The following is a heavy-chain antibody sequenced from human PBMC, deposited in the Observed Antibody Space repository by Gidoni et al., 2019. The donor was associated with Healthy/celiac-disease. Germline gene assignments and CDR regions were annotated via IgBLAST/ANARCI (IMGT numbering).Heavy chain of an antibody. V-gene: IGHV4-4*02. Sequence: QVQLKQSGPGLVKPSGTLSLTCPVPVGSLSSRNAWSWVRQPPGQGLEWIGESAHSGSTNYHPSLKSRVTISVDKSKNQFSLKLGSGTAADTAVYYCAARGGIGGYSGYGKAARWGPFDYWGQGTLVTVSS. D-gene: IGHD5-12*01. CDR3: AARGGIGGYSGYGKAARWGPFDY. CDR1: VGSLSSRNA. J-gene: IGHJ4*02. CDR2: SAHSGST.